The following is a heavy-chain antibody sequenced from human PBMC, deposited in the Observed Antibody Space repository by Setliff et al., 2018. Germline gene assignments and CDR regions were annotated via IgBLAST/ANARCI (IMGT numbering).Heavy chain of an antibody. CDR2: FDPDDGET. J-gene: IGHJ6*03. D-gene: IGHD1-26*01. CDR3: ATCVGTSWYDYNFYMDV. CDR1: GQTLTELS. V-gene: IGHV1-24*01. Sequence: ASVKVSCKLSGQTLTELSIHWVRQASGKGLEWMGGFDPDDGETVYAQKFQGRVTMTEDTSTNTAYMELSSLRSEDTAVYYCATCVGTSWYDYNFYMDVWGIGTTVTVSS.